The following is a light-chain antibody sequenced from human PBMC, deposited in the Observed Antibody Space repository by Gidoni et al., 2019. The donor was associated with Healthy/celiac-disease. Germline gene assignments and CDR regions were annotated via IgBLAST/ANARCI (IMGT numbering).Light chain of an antibody. CDR2: AAS. CDR1: QSISSY. Sequence: DIQMTQSPSSLSASVGDRVTITCRASQSISSYLNWYQQKPGQAPKLLIYAASSLQSGVPSRFSGSGSRIDFTLTISSLQPEVFATYYCQQSYSTPITFXXXTKLEIK. CDR3: QQSYSTPIT. J-gene: IGKJ5*01. V-gene: IGKV1-39*01.